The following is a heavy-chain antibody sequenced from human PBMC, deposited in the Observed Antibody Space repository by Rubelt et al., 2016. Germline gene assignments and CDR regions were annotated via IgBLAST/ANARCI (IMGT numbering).Heavy chain of an antibody. D-gene: IGHD5-18*01. CDR3: ARDDMVTGAFCFDY. V-gene: IGHV3-48*02. Sequence: GRSTISRDNAKNSLYLQMNSLRDEDTAVYYCARDDMVTGAFCFDYWGQGTLVTVSS. J-gene: IGHJ4*02.